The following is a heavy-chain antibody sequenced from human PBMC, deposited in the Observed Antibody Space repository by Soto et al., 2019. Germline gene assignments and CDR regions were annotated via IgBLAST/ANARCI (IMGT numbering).Heavy chain of an antibody. CDR3: ATWHEREHAYDV. J-gene: IGHJ3*01. CDR2: LYDVDGS. CDR1: GLTISGKKY. V-gene: IGHV3-53*01. Sequence: PGGSLRLSCAAFGLTISGKKYVAVVRQAPGKGLEWVSALYDVDGSFYADSVKGRFTTSSDSSKTTVYLQMNDLRPDDTAVYYCATWHEREHAYDVWGQGTTVTVSS. D-gene: IGHD1-1*01.